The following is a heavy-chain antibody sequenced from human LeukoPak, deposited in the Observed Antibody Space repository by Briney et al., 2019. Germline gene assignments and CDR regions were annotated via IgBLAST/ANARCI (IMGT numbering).Heavy chain of an antibody. V-gene: IGHV3-9*01. CDR2: ISWHSGSI. J-gene: IGHJ4*02. CDR1: GFTFDDSA. Sequence: GGSLRLSCAASGFTFDDSAMHWVRQAPGKGLEWVSGISWHSGSIGYADSVKGRFTISRDNAKSSLYLQMNSLRAEDTASYYCAKDYDWRLSPPLISYFDYWGQGTLVTVSS. CDR3: AKDYDWRLSPPLISYFDY. D-gene: IGHD3-9*01.